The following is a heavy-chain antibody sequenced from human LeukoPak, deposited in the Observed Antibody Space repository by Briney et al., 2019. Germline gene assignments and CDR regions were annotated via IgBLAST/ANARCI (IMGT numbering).Heavy chain of an antibody. CDR2: INPNSGGT. J-gene: IGHJ5*02. CDR3: AVDRGSGWYGTGLGFDP. CDR1: GGTFSSYA. Sequence: ASVKVSCKASGGTFSSYAISWVRQAPGQGLEWMGWINPNSGGTNYAQKFQGRVTMTWDTSTDTAYMELNNLKSDDTAVYYCAVDRGSGWYGTGLGFDPWGQGTLVTVSA. V-gene: IGHV1-2*02. D-gene: IGHD6-19*01.